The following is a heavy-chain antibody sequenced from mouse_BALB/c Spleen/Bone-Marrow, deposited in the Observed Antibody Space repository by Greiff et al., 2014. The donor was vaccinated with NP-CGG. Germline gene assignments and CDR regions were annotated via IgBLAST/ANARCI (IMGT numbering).Heavy chain of an antibody. CDR3: ARDGVYGSHYYAIDY. J-gene: IGHJ4*01. CDR2: IWAGGST. Sequence: QVQLKESGPGLVAPSQSLSITCTVSGFSLTSYGVHWVRQPPGKGLEWLGVIWAGGSTNYNSALMSRLSISKDNSKSQVFIKMNSLQTDDTAMYYCARDGVYGSHYYAIDYWGQGTSVTVSS. CDR1: GFSLTSYG. D-gene: IGHD1-1*02. V-gene: IGHV2-9*02.